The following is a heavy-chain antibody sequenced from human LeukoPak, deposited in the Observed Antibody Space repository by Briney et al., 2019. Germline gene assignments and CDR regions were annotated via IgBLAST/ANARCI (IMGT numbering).Heavy chain of an antibody. V-gene: IGHV3-30*02. CDR3: AKDIRWDSGSNYDY. J-gene: IGHJ4*02. CDR1: GFTFSSYG. D-gene: IGHD1-26*01. CDR2: IRYDGSNK. Sequence: PGGSLRLSCAASGFTFSSYGMHWVRQAPGKGLEWVAFIRYDGSNKYYADSVKGRFTISRDNSKNTLYLQMNSLRAEDTAVYYCAKDIRWDSGSNYDYWGQGTLVTVSS.